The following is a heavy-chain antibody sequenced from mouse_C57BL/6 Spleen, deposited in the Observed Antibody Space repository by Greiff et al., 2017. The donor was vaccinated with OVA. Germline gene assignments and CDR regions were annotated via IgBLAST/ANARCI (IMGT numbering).Heavy chain of an antibody. J-gene: IGHJ4*01. CDR2: IYPGSGST. CDR3: ARYDGYYEAMDY. D-gene: IGHD2-3*01. V-gene: IGHV1-55*01. CDR1: GYTFTSYW. Sequence: VKLQQPGAELVKPGASVKMSCKASGYTFTSYWITWVKQRPGQGLEWIGDIYPGSGSTNYNEKFKSKATLTVDTSSSTAYMQLSSLTSEDSAVYYCARYDGYYEAMDYWGQGTSVTVSS.